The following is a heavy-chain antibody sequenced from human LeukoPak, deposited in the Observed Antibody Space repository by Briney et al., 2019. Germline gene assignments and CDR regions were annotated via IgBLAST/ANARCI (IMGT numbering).Heavy chain of an antibody. CDR1: GFTFSSHG. Sequence: GKSLRLSCAASGFTFSSHGMHWVRQAPGRGLEWVAVIWYDGTNKFYADSEKGRFIISRDNSKNTLYLQINSLRVEDTAVYYCARALGLGATDYWGQGTLVTVSS. CDR2: IWYDGTNK. D-gene: IGHD1-26*01. J-gene: IGHJ4*02. CDR3: ARALGLGATDY. V-gene: IGHV3-33*01.